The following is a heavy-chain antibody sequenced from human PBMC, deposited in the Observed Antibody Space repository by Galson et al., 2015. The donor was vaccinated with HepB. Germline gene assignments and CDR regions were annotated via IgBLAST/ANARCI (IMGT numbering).Heavy chain of an antibody. Sequence: TCTVSGGSMSGYYCSWIRQPAGKGLEWIGRIFSSGTTNYNPSLKSRVAMSIDTSKNQFSLSLSSVTAADTAVYYCARGGSGRYFDLWGRGTLVTASS. V-gene: IGHV4-4*07. D-gene: IGHD3-16*01. CDR1: GGSMSGYY. CDR2: IFSSGTT. CDR3: ARGGSGRYFDL. J-gene: IGHJ2*01.